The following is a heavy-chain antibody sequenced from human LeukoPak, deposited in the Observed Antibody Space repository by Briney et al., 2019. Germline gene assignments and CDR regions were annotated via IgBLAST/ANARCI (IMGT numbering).Heavy chain of an antibody. Sequence: KTSETLSLTCTVSGGSISSYYWSWIRQPPGKGLEWIGYIYISGSTNYNPSLKSRVTISVDTSKNQFSLKLSSVTAADTAVYYCARHSRAHSGYDLWGQGTLVTVSS. D-gene: IGHD5-12*01. CDR2: IYISGST. CDR3: ARHSRAHSGYDL. J-gene: IGHJ4*02. CDR1: GGSISSYY. V-gene: IGHV4-4*09.